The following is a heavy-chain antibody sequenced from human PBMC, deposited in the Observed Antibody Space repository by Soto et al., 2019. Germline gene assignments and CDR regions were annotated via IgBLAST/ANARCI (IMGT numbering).Heavy chain of an antibody. D-gene: IGHD2-8*01. J-gene: IGHJ3*02. Sequence: QVQLQESGPGLVKPSQTLSLTCTVSGGSISSSSYYWTWIRQHPGKGLEWIGYIYHTGSTYYNPCRKSRVTISVDTSKNQFSLKLSSVTAADTAVYYCARDQGERCTNGGCLRTYVFAIWGQGTMVTVSS. V-gene: IGHV4-31*03. CDR1: GGSISSSSYY. CDR2: IYHTGST. CDR3: ARDQGERCTNGGCLRTYVFAI.